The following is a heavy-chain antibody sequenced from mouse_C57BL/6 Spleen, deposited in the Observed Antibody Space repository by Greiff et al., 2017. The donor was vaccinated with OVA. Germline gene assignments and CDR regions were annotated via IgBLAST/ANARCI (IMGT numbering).Heavy chain of an antibody. J-gene: IGHJ4*01. CDR2: ISDGGSYT. CDR3: ARGAYYSNYEAMDY. CDR1: GFTFSSYA. Sequence: EVKLVESGGGLVKPGGSLKLSCAASGFTFSSYAMSWVRQTPEKRLEWVATISDGGSYTYYPDNVKGRFTISRDNAKNNLYLQMSHLKSEDTAMYYCARGAYYSNYEAMDYWGQGTSVTVSS. D-gene: IGHD2-5*01. V-gene: IGHV5-4*03.